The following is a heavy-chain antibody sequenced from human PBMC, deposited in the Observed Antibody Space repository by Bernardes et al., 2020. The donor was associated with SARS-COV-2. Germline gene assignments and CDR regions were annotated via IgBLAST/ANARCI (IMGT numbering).Heavy chain of an antibody. Sequence: PGNGLQWIGNIYHSGNTYYNSSLKSRVTTSADTSKNQLSLRLSSVTAADTAVYYCTRGGGDEHNYVVGYWGQGTLVTVSS. V-gene: IGHV4-39*01. J-gene: IGHJ4*02. CDR2: IYHSGNT. D-gene: IGHD3-16*01. CDR3: TRGGGDEHNYVVGY.